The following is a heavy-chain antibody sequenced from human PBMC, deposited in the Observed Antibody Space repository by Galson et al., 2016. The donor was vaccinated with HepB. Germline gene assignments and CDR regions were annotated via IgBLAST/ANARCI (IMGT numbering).Heavy chain of an antibody. Sequence: VQLQESGPGLVKPSETLSLTCTVSGGSISTYYWNWIRQPPGKGPEWTGYIYLRGRTNYNPSAKIRVTLSVDTSKNQFSLKLSSVTAADTAVYYCAREGGYAKEDEVHWYFDLWGRGTLVTVSS. CDR2: IYLRGRT. V-gene: IGHV4-59*01. CDR3: AREGGYAKEDEVHWYFDL. CDR1: GGSISTYY. J-gene: IGHJ2*01. D-gene: IGHD5-12*01.